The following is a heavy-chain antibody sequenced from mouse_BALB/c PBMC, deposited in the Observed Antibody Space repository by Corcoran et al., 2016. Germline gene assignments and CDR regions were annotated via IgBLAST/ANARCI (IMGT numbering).Heavy chain of an antibody. V-gene: IGHV9-1*02. Sequence: QIQLVQSGPELKKPGETVKISCKASGYTFTNYGMNWVKQAPGKGLKWMGWINTYTGEPTYADDFKGRFAFSFETSASTAYLQINNLKNEDMAKYFWARDYLDYWGQGTTLTVSS. CDR2: INTYTGEP. CDR1: GYTFTNYG. CDR3: ARDYLDY. J-gene: IGHJ2*01.